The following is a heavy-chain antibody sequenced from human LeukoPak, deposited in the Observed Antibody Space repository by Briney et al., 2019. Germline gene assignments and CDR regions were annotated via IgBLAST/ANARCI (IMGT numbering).Heavy chain of an antibody. J-gene: IGHJ4*02. D-gene: IGHD2-15*01. CDR3: AKGSEGCSGGSCYSLTMDY. CDR2: ISGSGGST. V-gene: IGHV3-23*01. CDR1: GFTFSSYA. Sequence: GGSLRLSCAASGFTFSSYAMSWVRQAPGRGLEWVSAISGSGGSTYYADSVKGRFTISRDNSKNTLYLQMNSLRAEDTAVYYCAKGSEGCSGGSCYSLTMDYWGQRTLVTVSS.